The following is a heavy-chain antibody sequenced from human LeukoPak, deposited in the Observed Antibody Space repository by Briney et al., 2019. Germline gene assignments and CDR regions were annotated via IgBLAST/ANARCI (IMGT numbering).Heavy chain of an antibody. J-gene: IGHJ5*02. V-gene: IGHV4-39*01. CDR1: GGSISSSSYY. CDR2: IYYSGST. Sequence: SETLSLTCTVSGGSISSSSYYWGWICQPPGKGLEWIGSIYYSGSTYYNPSLKSRVTISVDTSKNQFSLKLSSVTAADTAVYYCARGQYIVVVPAAEGVNWFDPWGQGTLVTVSS. CDR3: ARGQYIVVVPAAEGVNWFDP. D-gene: IGHD2-2*01.